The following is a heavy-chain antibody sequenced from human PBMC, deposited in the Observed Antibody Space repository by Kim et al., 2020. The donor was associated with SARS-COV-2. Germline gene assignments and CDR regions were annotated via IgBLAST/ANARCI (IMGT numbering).Heavy chain of an antibody. D-gene: IGHD7-27*01. V-gene: IGHV1-18*01. CDR1: GYTFTSDG. CDR2: ISPYNGNT. CDR3: ARGNWGQFDY. J-gene: IGHJ4*02. Sequence: ASVKVSCKASGYTFTSDGFSWVRQAPGQGLEWMGWISPYNGNTNYAQKLQGRVSMTTDTSTSTAYMELRSLRSDDTAVYYCARGNWGQFDYWGQGTLVTVSS.